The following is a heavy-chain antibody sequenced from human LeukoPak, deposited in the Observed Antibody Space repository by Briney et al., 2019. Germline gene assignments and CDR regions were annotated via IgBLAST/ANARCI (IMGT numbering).Heavy chain of an antibody. D-gene: IGHD1-26*01. J-gene: IGHJ4*02. V-gene: IGHV1-2*02. Sequence: ASVKVSCKASGYTFTGYYMHWVRQAPGQGLEWMGWINPSSGGTNYAQKFQGRVTMTRDTSISTAYMELSRLRSDDTAVYYCARPSIVGATENFDYWGQGTLVTVSS. CDR3: ARPSIVGATENFDY. CDR2: INPSSGGT. CDR1: GYTFTGYY.